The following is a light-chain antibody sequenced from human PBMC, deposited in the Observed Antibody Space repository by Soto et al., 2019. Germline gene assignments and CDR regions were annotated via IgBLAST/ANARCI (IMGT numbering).Light chain of an antibody. CDR2: LGS. CDR1: QSLLHSNGYNY. CDR3: MQGLQTCLK. J-gene: IGKJ4*02. V-gene: IGKV2-28*01. Sequence: DIVMPQSPLSLPVTPGEPASISCRSSQSLLHSNGYNYLDWYLQKPGQSPQLLIYLGSNRASGVPDRFSGSGSGTDFTLKISRVEAEDVGVYYCMQGLQTCLKSGGEPKVHIK.